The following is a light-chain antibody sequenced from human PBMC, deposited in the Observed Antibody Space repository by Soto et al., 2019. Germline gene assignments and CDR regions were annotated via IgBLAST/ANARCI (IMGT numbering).Light chain of an antibody. J-gene: IGKJ1*01. Sequence: EIVMMQSPATLSVSPGERATLSCRASQSVSSNLAWYQQKPGQAPRLLIYGASTRATGIPARFSGSGSGTEFTLTINSLQSEDFAVYYCQQYNNWLWTFGQGTKVDIK. CDR1: QSVSSN. CDR3: QQYNNWLWT. CDR2: GAS. V-gene: IGKV3-15*01.